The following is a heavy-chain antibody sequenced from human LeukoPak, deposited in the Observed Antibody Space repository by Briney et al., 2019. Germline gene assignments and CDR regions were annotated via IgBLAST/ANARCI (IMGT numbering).Heavy chain of an antibody. CDR1: GFTFSSYG. J-gene: IGHJ4*02. V-gene: IGHV3-30*02. CDR3: ARLDASRREGYNSNYFDY. D-gene: IGHD5-24*01. CDR2: IRYDGSTK. Sequence: PGGSLRLSCAASGFTFSSYGMHWVRQAPGKGLEWVAFIRYDGSTKYYADSVKGRFTISRDNSKNTLYLQVNSLRAEDTAMYYCARLDASRREGYNSNYFDYWGQGTLVTVSS.